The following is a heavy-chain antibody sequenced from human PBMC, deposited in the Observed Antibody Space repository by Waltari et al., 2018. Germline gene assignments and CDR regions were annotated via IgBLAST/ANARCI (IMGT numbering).Heavy chain of an antibody. J-gene: IGHJ4*02. V-gene: IGHV4-34*01. D-gene: IGHD6-13*01. CDR1: GGSFSGYY. Sequence: QVQLQQWGAGLLKPSETLSLTCAVYGGSFSGYYWSWIRQPPGKGLEWIGEIKHSGSTNYNPSLKSRVTISVDTSKNQFSLKLSSVTAADTAVYYCARGLAAAAGPFHDYWGQGTLVTVSS. CDR2: IKHSGST. CDR3: ARGLAAAAGPFHDY.